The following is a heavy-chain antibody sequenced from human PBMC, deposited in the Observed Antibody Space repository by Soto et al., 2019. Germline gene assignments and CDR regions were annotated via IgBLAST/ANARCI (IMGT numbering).Heavy chain of an antibody. Sequence: GGSLRLSCAASGFTFSSYAMSWVRQAPGKGLEWVSGISGSGGSAYYADSVKGRFTISRDNSKNTLYLQMNSLRAEDTAVYYWAKEGYCSGGSCYSPPNNFDYWGQGTLVTVS. V-gene: IGHV3-23*01. J-gene: IGHJ4*02. CDR3: AKEGYCSGGSCYSPPNNFDY. CDR1: GFTFSSYA. D-gene: IGHD2-15*01. CDR2: ISGSGGSA.